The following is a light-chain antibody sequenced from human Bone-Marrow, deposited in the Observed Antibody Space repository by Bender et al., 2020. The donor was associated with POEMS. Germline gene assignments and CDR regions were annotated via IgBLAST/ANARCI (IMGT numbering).Light chain of an antibody. Sequence: QVVLTQSPSASASLGASVKLTCTLSSGHSSYAIAWHQQQPEEGPRYLMRLNSDGSHNKGDGIPDRFSGSRSGNTASLTISGLQAEDEDDYYCCSYAGPSTTYVFGTGTKVTVL. J-gene: IGLJ1*01. CDR3: CSYAGPSTTYV. CDR2: LNSDGSH. V-gene: IGLV4-69*01. CDR1: SGHSSYA.